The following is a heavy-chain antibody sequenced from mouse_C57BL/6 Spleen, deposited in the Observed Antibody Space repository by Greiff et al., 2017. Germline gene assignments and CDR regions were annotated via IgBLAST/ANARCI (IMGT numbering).Heavy chain of an antibody. J-gene: IGHJ1*03. CDR1: GYAFSSSW. CDR2: IYPGDGDT. V-gene: IGHV1-82*01. D-gene: IGHD1-1*01. CDR3: ARGGPGGSSHWYFDV. Sequence: QVQLQQSGPELVKPGASVKISCKASGYAFSSSWMNWVKQRPGNGLEWIGRIYPGDGDTNYNGKFKGKATLTADKSSSTAYMQLSSRTSEDSAVYFCARGGPGGSSHWYFDVWGTGTTVTVSS.